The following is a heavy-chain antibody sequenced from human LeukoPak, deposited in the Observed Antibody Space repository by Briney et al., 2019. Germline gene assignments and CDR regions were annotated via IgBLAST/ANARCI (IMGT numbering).Heavy chain of an antibody. J-gene: IGHJ5*02. CDR3: ARDSLGP. V-gene: IGHV3-23*01. Sequence: GGSLRLSCAASGFTFSSYAMSWVRQAPGKGLEWVSDISGSGASTYYADSVKGRFTISRDNAKNSLYLQMNSLRAEDTAVYYCARDSLGPWGQGTLVTVSS. CDR2: ISGSGAST. CDR1: GFTFSSYA.